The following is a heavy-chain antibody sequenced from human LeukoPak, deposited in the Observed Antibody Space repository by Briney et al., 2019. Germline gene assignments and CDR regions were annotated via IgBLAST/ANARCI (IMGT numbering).Heavy chain of an antibody. J-gene: IGHJ4*02. V-gene: IGHV4-34*01. CDR3: ARRPAAAGLFDY. D-gene: IGHD6-13*01. Sequence: SETLSLTCAVYGGSFSGYYWSWIRQPPGKGLEWIGEINHSGSTNYNPSLKSRVAISVDTSKNQFSLKLSSVTAADTAVYYCARRPAAAGLFDYWGQGTLVTVSS. CDR1: GGSFSGYY. CDR2: INHSGST.